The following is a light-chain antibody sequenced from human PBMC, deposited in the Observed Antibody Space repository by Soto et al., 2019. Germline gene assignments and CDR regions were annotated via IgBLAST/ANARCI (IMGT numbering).Light chain of an antibody. CDR2: EGI. Sequence: QSALTQPASVSGAPGQSISISCTGSSSDIGTYNLVSWYQHYPGKAPKLMIYEGIKRPSGVSNRFSGSKSGNTAFLTISGLQAEDEADYYCCSYAGCGPDNYVFGSGTKVTVL. CDR1: SSDIGTYNL. J-gene: IGLJ1*01. V-gene: IGLV2-23*01. CDR3: CSYAGCGPDNYV.